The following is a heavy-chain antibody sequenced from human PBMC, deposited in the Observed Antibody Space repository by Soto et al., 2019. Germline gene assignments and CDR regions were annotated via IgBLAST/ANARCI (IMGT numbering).Heavy chain of an antibody. V-gene: IGHV4-4*02. CDR2: ISHDGKT. J-gene: IGHJ5*02. D-gene: IGHD2-8*01. CDR1: GGSIASGVW. Sequence: QVQLQESGPGLVKPSGTLSLTCAVSGGSIASGVWWSWVRQSPGKGLEWIGEISHDGKTNYNPSLKSRLSMSVDNAKNQLSLKVPSVTAADTAVYSCARDRECRRVYFDPLGQGTPVSVSS. CDR3: ARDRECRRVYFDP.